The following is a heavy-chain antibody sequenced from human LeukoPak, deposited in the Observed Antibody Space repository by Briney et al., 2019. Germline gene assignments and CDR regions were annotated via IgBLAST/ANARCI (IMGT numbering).Heavy chain of an antibody. CDR1: GFTFSSYG. V-gene: IGHV3-30*02. CDR3: AKSSGSYGDFQH. CDR2: IPYDGSKK. Sequence: GGSLRLSCAAAGFTFSSYGMHWVRQAPGKGLEWVAFIPYDGSKKDYVDSVKGRFTISRDNSKNMLYLQMNSLRAEDTAVYYCAKSSGSYGDFQHWGQGTLVTVFS. D-gene: IGHD1-26*01. J-gene: IGHJ1*01.